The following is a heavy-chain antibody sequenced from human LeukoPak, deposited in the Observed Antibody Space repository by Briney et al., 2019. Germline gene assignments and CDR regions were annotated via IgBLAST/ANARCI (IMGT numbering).Heavy chain of an antibody. CDR1: GFTFGDYA. CDR3: TRLGFLEWSYFDY. V-gene: IGHV3-49*04. Sequence: HSGGSLRLSCTASGFTFGDYAMSWVRQAPGKGLEWVGFIRSKAYGGTTEYAASVKGRFTISRDDSKSIAYLQMNSLKTEDTAVSYCTRLGFLEWSYFDYWGQGTLVTVSS. D-gene: IGHD3-3*01. CDR2: IRSKAYGGTT. J-gene: IGHJ4*02.